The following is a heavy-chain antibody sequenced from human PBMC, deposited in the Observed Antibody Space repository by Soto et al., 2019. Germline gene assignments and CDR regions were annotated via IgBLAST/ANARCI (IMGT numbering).Heavy chain of an antibody. D-gene: IGHD3-3*01. CDR1: GDSVSSGSYY. V-gene: IGHV4-61*01. J-gene: IGHJ4*02. CDR2: IYYSGDT. CDR3: ARGYDFWSGQIDF. Sequence: QVQLQESGPGLLKPSETLSLTCAVSGDSVSSGSYYWSWIRQPPGKGLEWIGYIYYSGDTIYNPSLKRRVTISVDTSKNQFSLKLSSVTAADTAVYYCARGYDFWSGQIDFWGQGTLVTVSS.